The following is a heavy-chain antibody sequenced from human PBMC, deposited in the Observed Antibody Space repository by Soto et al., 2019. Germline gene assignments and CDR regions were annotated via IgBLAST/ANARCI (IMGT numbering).Heavy chain of an antibody. J-gene: IGHJ3*02. CDR1: GFTFSSYS. CDR3: ARDKSITIFGVVIPEAFDI. V-gene: IGHV3-21*01. Sequence: GSLRLSCAASGFTFSSYSMNWVRQAPGKGLEWVSSISSSSSYIYYADSVKGRFTISRDNAKDSLYLQMNSLRAEDTAVYYCARDKSITIFGVVIPEAFDIWGQGTMVTVSS. D-gene: IGHD3-3*01. CDR2: ISSSSSYI.